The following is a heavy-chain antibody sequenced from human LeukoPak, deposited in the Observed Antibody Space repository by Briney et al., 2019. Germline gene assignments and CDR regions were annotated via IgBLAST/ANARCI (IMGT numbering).Heavy chain of an antibody. CDR2: IKQDGSEK. D-gene: IGHD6-19*01. CDR3: AREGSGWYVSGSNWFDP. CDR1: GFTFSSYW. J-gene: IGHJ5*02. V-gene: IGHV3-7*03. Sequence: PGGSLRLSCAASGFTFSSYWMSWVRQALGKGLEWVANIKQDGSEKYYVDSVKGRFTISRDNAKNSLYLQMNSLRAEDTAVYYCAREGSGWYVSGSNWFDPWGQGTLVTVSS.